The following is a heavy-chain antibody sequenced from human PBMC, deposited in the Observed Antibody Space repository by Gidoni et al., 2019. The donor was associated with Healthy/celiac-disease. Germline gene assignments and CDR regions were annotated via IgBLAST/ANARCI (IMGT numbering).Heavy chain of an antibody. J-gene: IGHJ4*02. CDR2: ISAYKGNK. Sequence: QVQLVQSGAEVKKPGASVKVSCKASGYTFTSYGISWVRQAPGKGLEWMGWISAYKGNKNQGQKVQGKVTMTTDTSTSTAYMELRSLRSDDTAVYYCARGDYGAGIDYWGQGTLVTVSS. D-gene: IGHD4-17*01. V-gene: IGHV1-18*01. CDR3: ARGDYGAGIDY. CDR1: GYTFTSYG.